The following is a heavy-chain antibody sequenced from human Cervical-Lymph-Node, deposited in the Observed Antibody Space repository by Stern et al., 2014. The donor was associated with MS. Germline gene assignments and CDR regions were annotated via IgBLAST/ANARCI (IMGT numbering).Heavy chain of an antibody. J-gene: IGHJ4*02. V-gene: IGHV3-21*01. Sequence: EVQLVESGGGLVKPGGSLRLSCAASGFTFSSYSMNWVRQAPGKGLEWVSSISSSSSYTYYADSLKGRFTISRDNAKKSLYLQMNSLRAEDTAVYYCARAPGRYCSGGSCYLDYWGQGTLVTVSS. CDR3: ARAPGRYCSGGSCYLDY. D-gene: IGHD2-15*01. CDR2: ISSSSSYT. CDR1: GFTFSSYS.